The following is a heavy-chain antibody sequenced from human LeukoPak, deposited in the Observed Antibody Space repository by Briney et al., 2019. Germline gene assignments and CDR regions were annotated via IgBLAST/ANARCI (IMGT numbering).Heavy chain of an antibody. J-gene: IGHJ4*02. CDR2: MNPNSGNT. CDR1: GGTFSSYA. V-gene: IGHV1-8*02. D-gene: IGHD2-15*01. Sequence: ASVNVSCKASGGTFSSYAISWVRQATGQGLEWMGWMNPNSGNTGYAQKFQGRVTMTRNTSISTAYMELSSLRSEDTAVYYCARVGCSGGSCYRFLFDHWGQGTLVTVSS. CDR3: ARVGCSGGSCYRFLFDH.